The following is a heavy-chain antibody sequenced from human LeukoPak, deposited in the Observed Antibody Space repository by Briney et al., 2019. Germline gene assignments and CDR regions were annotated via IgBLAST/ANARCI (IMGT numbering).Heavy chain of an antibody. D-gene: IGHD6-13*01. J-gene: IGHJ3*02. CDR1: GYTFTSYD. CDR3: VVAAEGDAFDI. V-gene: IGHV1-8*01. CDR2: MNPNSGNT. Sequence: ASVXXXCXXSGYTFTSYDINWVRQATGQGLXXMGWMNPNSGNTGYAQKFQGRVTMTRNTSISTAYMELSSLRSEDTAVYYCVVAAEGDAFDIWGQGTMVTVSS.